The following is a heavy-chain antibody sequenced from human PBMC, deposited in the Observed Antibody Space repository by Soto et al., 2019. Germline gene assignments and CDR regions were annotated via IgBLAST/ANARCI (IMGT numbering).Heavy chain of an antibody. CDR1: GGSISSSDW. CDR2: ISPGGKI. J-gene: IGHJ4*02. CDR3: ARDHSYGGNWAFDY. Sequence: SETLSLTCTVSGGSISSSDWWNWVRQSPERGLEWIGEISPGGKIYYNPSLKSRVTISMDKSENQFSLNLFSVTAADTAVYYCARDHSYGGNWAFDYWGQGALVTVSS. V-gene: IGHV4-4*02. D-gene: IGHD3-10*01.